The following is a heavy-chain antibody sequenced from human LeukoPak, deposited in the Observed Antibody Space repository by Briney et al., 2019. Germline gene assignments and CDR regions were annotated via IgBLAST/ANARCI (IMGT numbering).Heavy chain of an antibody. CDR2: IYNSGRT. D-gene: IGHD3-22*01. Sequence: PSETLSLTCTLSGGSPNSYYWSWIRQPAGKGREWIGRIYNSGRTNYNPSLKSRVTMSVDTSKNQFSLKLSSVTAADTAVYYCARYSYDSSGDYFDAFDIRGQGTMVTVSS. V-gene: IGHV4-4*07. CDR3: ARYSYDSSGDYFDAFDI. J-gene: IGHJ3*02. CDR1: GGSPNSYY.